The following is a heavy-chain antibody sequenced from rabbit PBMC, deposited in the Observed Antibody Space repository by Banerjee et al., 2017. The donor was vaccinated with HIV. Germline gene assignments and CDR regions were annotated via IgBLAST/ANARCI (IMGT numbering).Heavy chain of an antibody. Sequence: QEQLEESGGDLVKPEGSLTLTCTASGFTFSSHSIGLVRQAPGKGLEWIACIYTTSGNTYYASWAKGRFTISRTSSTTVTLQMTSLTAADTATYFCARLYDYYTRYFNLWGPGTLVTVS. J-gene: IGHJ4*01. CDR2: IYTTSGNT. CDR1: GFTFSSHS. CDR3: ARLYDYYTRYFNL. D-gene: IGHD4-1*01. V-gene: IGHV1S45*01.